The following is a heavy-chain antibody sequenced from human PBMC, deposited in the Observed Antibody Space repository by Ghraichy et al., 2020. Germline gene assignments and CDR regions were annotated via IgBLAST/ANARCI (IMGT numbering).Heavy chain of an antibody. D-gene: IGHD2-21*02. CDR2: ISANGLEI. V-gene: IGHV3-23*01. CDR1: GFDFNVFA. CDR3: AKDGVLPPVGYCGGYCQYHQR. Sequence: GESLNISCVASGFDFNVFAMSWVRQAPEKGLEWLSSISANGLEIYYAGSVKGRFTSSRDNSKNTVYLHMNSLRAEDTALYFCAKDGVLPPVGYCGGYCQYHQRWGRGTLVTVSS. J-gene: IGHJ4*02.